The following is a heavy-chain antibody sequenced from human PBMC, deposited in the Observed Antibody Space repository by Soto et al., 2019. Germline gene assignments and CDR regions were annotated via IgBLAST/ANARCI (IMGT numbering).Heavy chain of an antibody. D-gene: IGHD2-21*02. CDR1: GFTFSSYA. CDR3: ARPPYCGGDCYYLDF. J-gene: IGHJ4*02. Sequence: GGSLRLSCAASGFTFSSYAMNWVRQAPGKGLEWVSSIGGSGLTTNYADSVKGRFIVSRDNYKNTVSLQMNSLRAEDTAVYYCARPPYCGGDCYYLDFWGQGTLVTVSS. CDR2: IGGSGLTT. V-gene: IGHV3-23*01.